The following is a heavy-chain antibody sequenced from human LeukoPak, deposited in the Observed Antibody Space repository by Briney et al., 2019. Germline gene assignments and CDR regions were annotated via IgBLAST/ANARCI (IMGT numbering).Heavy chain of an antibody. V-gene: IGHV4-59*01. CDR2: IYDGGGN. CDR1: GGSISSYY. CDR3: ARTTTSFDD. Sequence: RTSETLSLTCTVSGGSISSYYWSWIRQPPGKGLEWIGYIYDGGGNNYNPSLKSRVTISIDTSKNQFSLKLNSVTAADTAVYYCARTTTSFDDWGQGTLVTVSS. J-gene: IGHJ4*02. D-gene: IGHD2-2*01.